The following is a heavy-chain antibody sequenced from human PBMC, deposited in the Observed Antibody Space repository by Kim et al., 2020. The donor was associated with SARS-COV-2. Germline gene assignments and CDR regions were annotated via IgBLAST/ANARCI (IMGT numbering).Heavy chain of an antibody. V-gene: IGHV3-74*01. D-gene: IGHD2-15*01. CDR2: INNDGSWT. J-gene: IGHJ4*02. Sequence: GGSLRLSCAASGFTFSKYWMHWVRQVPGKGLAWVSLINNDGSWTDYADSVKGRFTISRDNAKNTVDLQMNGLRAEDTAVYFCARERGGGNEDSWGQGNLV. CDR3: ARERGGGNEDS. CDR1: GFTFSKYW.